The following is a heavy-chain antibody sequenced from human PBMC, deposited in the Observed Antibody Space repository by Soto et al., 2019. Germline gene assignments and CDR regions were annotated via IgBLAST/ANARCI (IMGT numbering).Heavy chain of an antibody. V-gene: IGHV5-51*01. CDR3: AKGEMATIRNSFDP. CDR2: IYPGDSDT. CDR1: GYIFTSYW. D-gene: IGHD5-12*01. J-gene: IGHJ5*02. Sequence: GESLKISCNGSGYIFTSYWIGWGRQMPGKGLEWMGIIYPGDSDTRYSPSFQGRFTISRDTSTNTLYLQMSNLRAEDTAIYYCAKGEMATIRNSFDPWGQGTLVTVS.